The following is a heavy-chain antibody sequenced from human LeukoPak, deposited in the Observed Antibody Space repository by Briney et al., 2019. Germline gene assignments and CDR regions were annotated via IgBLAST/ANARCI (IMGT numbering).Heavy chain of an antibody. CDR1: GYSFTSYW. Sequence: PGESLKISCKGSGYSFTSYWIGWVRQMPGKGLEWMGIIYPGDSDTRYSPSFQGQVTISADKSISTAYLQWSSLKASDTAMYYCARPLDYGGNSVGAFDIWGQGTMVTVSS. CDR3: ARPLDYGGNSVGAFDI. D-gene: IGHD4-23*01. J-gene: IGHJ3*02. CDR2: IYPGDSDT. V-gene: IGHV5-51*01.